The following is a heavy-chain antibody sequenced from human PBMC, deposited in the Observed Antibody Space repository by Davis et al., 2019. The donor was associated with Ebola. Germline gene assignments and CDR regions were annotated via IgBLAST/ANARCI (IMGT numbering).Heavy chain of an antibody. Sequence: KVSCKGSGYSFTSYWIGWVRQMPGKGLEWMGIIYPGDSDTRYSPSFQGQVTISADKSISTAYLQWSSLKASDTAMYYCARQQITIFSGMDVWGQGTTVTVSS. D-gene: IGHD3-3*01. V-gene: IGHV5-51*01. CDR3: ARQQITIFSGMDV. J-gene: IGHJ6*02. CDR2: IYPGDSDT. CDR1: GYSFTSYW.